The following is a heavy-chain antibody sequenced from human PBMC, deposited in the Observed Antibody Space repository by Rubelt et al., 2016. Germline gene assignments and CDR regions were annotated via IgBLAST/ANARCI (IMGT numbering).Heavy chain of an antibody. CDR3: ARKTYGYRANWFDP. CDR2: ISHSGST. CDR1: GGSISSSNYY. J-gene: IGHJ5*02. D-gene: IGHD5-18*01. V-gene: IGHV4-39*01. Sequence: QLQLQESGPGLVKPSETLSLTCTVSGGSISSSNYYWGWIRQPPGKGLEWIGSISHSGSTYYNPSLKSRVTVSVDTSKNQSSRGLSFVTAADTAVYYCARKTYGYRANWFDPWGQGTLVTVSS.